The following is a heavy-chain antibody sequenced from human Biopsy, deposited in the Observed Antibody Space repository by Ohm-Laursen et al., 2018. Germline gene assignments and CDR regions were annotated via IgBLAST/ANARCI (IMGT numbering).Heavy chain of an antibody. CDR2: ISTWDAHT. V-gene: IGHV1-18*01. D-gene: IGHD3-16*01. J-gene: IGHJ4*02. CDR1: GYTFRNHG. CDR3: ARGGSNYPDY. Sequence: AASVKVSCKTSGYTFRNHGISWVRQAPGRDLEWMGWISTWDAHTSYAQKVQGRVTLTIDTSTSTGYMELRSLRSDDTAVYYCARGGSNYPDYWGQGTLVTVSS.